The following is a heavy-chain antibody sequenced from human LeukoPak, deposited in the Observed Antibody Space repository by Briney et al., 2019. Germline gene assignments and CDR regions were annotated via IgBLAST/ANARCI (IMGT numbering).Heavy chain of an antibody. CDR3: AKKKYSGSYYYFDY. V-gene: IGHV1-2*02. J-gene: IGHJ4*02. Sequence: ASVNVSFRSSGYTFTGYYMHWVRQAPGQGLELMGLSNPNSCGTNYAQKFQGRVTMPRDTYISTAYLELSRLRSDDTAVYYCAKKKYSGSYYYFDYWGQGTLVTVSS. CDR1: GYTFTGYY. D-gene: IGHD6-6*01. CDR2: SNPNSCGT.